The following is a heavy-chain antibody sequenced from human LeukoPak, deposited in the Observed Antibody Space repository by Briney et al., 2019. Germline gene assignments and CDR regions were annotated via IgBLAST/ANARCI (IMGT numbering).Heavy chain of an antibody. J-gene: IGHJ4*02. CDR3: AKGPGFDY. V-gene: IGHV3-30*02. D-gene: IGHD1-14*01. CDR2: IWYDGSNK. CDR1: GLTFRSYG. Sequence: GGSLRLSCAASGLTFRSYGMHWVRQAPGKGLEWVAVIWYDGSNKYYADSVKGRFTISRDNSKNTLYLQMNSLRAEDTAVYYCAKGPGFDYWGQGTLVTVSS.